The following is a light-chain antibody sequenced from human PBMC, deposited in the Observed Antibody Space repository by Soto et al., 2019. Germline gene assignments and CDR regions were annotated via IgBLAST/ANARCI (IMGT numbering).Light chain of an antibody. CDR3: GTWDSSLSAVV. CDR1: SSNTGNNY. CDR2: DNN. J-gene: IGLJ2*01. Sequence: QSVLTQPPSVLAAPGQKVTISCSGSSSNTGNNYVSWYQQLPGTAPKLLIYDNNKRPSGIPDRFSGSKSGTSATLGITGLQTGDEADYYCGTWDSSLSAVVFGGGTKLTVL. V-gene: IGLV1-51*01.